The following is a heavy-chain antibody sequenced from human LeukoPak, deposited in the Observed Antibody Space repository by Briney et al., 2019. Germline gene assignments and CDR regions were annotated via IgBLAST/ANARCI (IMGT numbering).Heavy chain of an antibody. D-gene: IGHD6-13*01. J-gene: IGHJ4*02. CDR3: ARDKRAAAGTWTH. CDR1: GYTFTSYD. Sequence: ASVTVSCKASGYTFTSYDINWVRQATGQGLEWMGWMNPNSGNTGYAQKFQGRVTMTRNTSISTAYMELSSLRSEDTAVYYCARDKRAAAGTWTHWGQGTLVTVSS. V-gene: IGHV1-8*01. CDR2: MNPNSGNT.